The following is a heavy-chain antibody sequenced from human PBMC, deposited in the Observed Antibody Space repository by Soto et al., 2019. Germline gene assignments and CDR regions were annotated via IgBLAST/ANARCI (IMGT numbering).Heavy chain of an antibody. J-gene: IGHJ4*02. Sequence: PGGSLRLSCAASGFTFSSYWMHWVRQAPGKGLVWVSRINNDGSDPIYADSVKGRFTISRDNSKNTLYLQMNSLRAEDTAVYYCARDTTVTGFDYWGQGTLVTVSS. V-gene: IGHV3-74*01. CDR1: GFTFSSYW. CDR2: INNDGSDP. D-gene: IGHD4-17*01. CDR3: ARDTTVTGFDY.